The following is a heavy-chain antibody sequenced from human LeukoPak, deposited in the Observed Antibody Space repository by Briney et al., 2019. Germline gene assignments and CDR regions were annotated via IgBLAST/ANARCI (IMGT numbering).Heavy chain of an antibody. Sequence: PGGSLRLSCAASGFTFSSYGMSWVRQAPGKGLVWVSRINSDGINTSYADSVKGRFTISRDNAKNTLNLQMNSLRAEDTAVYYCARDLGQYYDTSDNWFDPWGQETLVTVSS. J-gene: IGHJ5*02. CDR3: ARDLGQYYDTSDNWFDP. CDR1: GFTFSSYG. V-gene: IGHV3-74*01. D-gene: IGHD3-22*01. CDR2: INSDGINT.